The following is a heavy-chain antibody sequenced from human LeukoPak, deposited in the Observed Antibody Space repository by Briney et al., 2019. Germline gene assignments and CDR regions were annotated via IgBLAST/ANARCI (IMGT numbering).Heavy chain of an antibody. V-gene: IGHV4-59*12. CDR3: ARGPWLGRYDSSGYALDY. Sequence: PSETLSLTCTVSGVSISSYHWTWIRQPPGEGLEWIGYIYHSGSAYYNLSLKSRVTISVDTSKNQFSLKLSSVTAADTAVYYCARGPWLGRYDSSGYALDYWGQGTLVTVSS. CDR1: GVSISSYH. CDR2: IYHSGSA. J-gene: IGHJ4*02. D-gene: IGHD3-22*01.